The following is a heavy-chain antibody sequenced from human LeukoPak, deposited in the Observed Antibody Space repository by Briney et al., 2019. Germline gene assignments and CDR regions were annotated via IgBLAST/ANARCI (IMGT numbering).Heavy chain of an antibody. Sequence: SETLSLTCTVSGGSVSSVSYYGSWIRQPPGKGLEWIGYIYYSGSTNYNPSLKSRVTMSVDTSKNQFSLRLSSVTAADTAVYYCARDRYTINWFDPWGQGTLVTVSS. CDR3: ARDRYTINWFDP. CDR2: IYYSGST. D-gene: IGHD2-2*02. CDR1: GGSVSSVSYY. V-gene: IGHV4-61*01. J-gene: IGHJ5*02.